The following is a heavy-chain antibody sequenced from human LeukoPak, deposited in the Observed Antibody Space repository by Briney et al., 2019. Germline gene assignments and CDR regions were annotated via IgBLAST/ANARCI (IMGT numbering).Heavy chain of an antibody. J-gene: IGHJ4*02. Sequence: ASVKVSCKASGYTFTSYDINWVRQAPGQGLEWMGWMNPNSGNTGYAQKFQGRVTMTRNTSISTAYMELSSLRSEDTAVYYCARSRTHYYGSGSYKNWGQGTLVTVSS. CDR1: GYTFTSYD. CDR3: ARSRTHYYGSGSYKN. CDR2: MNPNSGNT. V-gene: IGHV1-8*01. D-gene: IGHD3-10*01.